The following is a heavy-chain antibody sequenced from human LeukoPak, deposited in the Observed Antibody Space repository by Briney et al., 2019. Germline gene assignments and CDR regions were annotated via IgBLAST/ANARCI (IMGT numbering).Heavy chain of an antibody. J-gene: IGHJ4*02. Sequence: PGGSLRLSCAASGFTFSSYSMNWVRQAPGKGLEWVSSISSSSSYIYYADSVKGRFTISRDNAKNSLYLQMNSLRAEDTAVYYCARDFSGEAPGIWFGELDDWGQGTLVTVSS. CDR1: GFTFSSYS. D-gene: IGHD3-10*01. V-gene: IGHV3-21*01. CDR3: ARDFSGEAPGIWFGELDD. CDR2: ISSSSSYI.